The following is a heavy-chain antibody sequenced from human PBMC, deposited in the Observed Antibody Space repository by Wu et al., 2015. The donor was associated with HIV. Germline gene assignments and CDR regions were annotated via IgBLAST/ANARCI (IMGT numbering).Heavy chain of an antibody. V-gene: IGHV1-2*02. Sequence: QVQLVQSGAEVKKPGASVKVSCKASGYTFTGYYMHWVRQAPGQGLEWMGWINPNSGGTNYAQKFQGRVTMTRDTSISTAYMKLSRLRSDDTAVYYCARDEKIAVAVKRAFDIWGQGTMVTVSS. CDR3: ARDEKIAVAVKRAFDI. J-gene: IGHJ3*02. D-gene: IGHD6-19*01. CDR2: INPNSGGT. CDR1: GYTFTGYY.